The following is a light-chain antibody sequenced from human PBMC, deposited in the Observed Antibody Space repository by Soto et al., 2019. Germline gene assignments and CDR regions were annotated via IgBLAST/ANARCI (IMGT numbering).Light chain of an antibody. Sequence: EIVLTQSPGTLSLSPGEGATVSCRVSQSINSKSLVWYQRKFGQAPRLLIYNTSSKATGIPDRFSGSGSGTDFTLSISRREPEDCAVYYCQHYGGSFIFGPGTKVDFK. V-gene: IGKV3-20*01. CDR3: QHYGGSFI. CDR1: QSINSKS. CDR2: NTS. J-gene: IGKJ3*01.